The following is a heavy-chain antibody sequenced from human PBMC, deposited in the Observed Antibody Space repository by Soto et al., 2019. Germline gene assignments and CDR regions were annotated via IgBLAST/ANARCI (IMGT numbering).Heavy chain of an antibody. CDR1: GGSGSRIEAT. J-gene: IGHJ5*01. CDR2: TYYRSKWYN. CDR3: VRLKDNTWLDY. V-gene: IGHV6-1*01. Sequence: LTGGASGGSGSRIEATWVWIRQSPSRGLEWLGRTYYRSKWYNDYAVSVKSRITINPDTSKNQISLQLNSVTPEDPAVYYDVRLKDNTWLDYWGHGTPDTVSP.